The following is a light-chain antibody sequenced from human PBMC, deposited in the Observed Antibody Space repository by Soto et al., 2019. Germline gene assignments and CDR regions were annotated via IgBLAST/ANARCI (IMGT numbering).Light chain of an antibody. CDR2: GAS. Sequence: EIVMTQSPATLSVSPGERATLSCRASQGIGSTLAWYQQKPGQTPRLLIYGASTRATGVPARFSGSGSGTEFTLTISSLQSEDVAVYYCQQYHHWPPITFGQGTRLEIK. CDR1: QGIGST. J-gene: IGKJ5*01. CDR3: QQYHHWPPIT. V-gene: IGKV3-15*01.